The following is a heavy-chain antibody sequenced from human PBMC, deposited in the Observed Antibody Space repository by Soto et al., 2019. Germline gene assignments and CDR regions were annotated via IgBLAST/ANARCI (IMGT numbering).Heavy chain of an antibody. CDR2: IYYSGST. V-gene: IGHV4-30-4*01. J-gene: IGHJ5*02. CDR3: ARATSVARFDP. CDR1: GGSISSGDYY. Sequence: SETLSLTCTVSGGSISSGDYYWSWIRQPPGKGLEWIGYIYYSGSTYYNPSLKSRVTISVDASKNQFSLKLSSVTAADTAVYYCARATSVARFDPWGQGTLVTVSS. D-gene: IGHD6-19*01.